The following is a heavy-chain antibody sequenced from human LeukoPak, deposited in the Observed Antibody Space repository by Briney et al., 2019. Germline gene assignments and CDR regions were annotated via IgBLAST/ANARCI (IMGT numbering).Heavy chain of an antibody. D-gene: IGHD1-26*01. CDR2: IKQDGTEK. CDR1: GFTFTTYW. CDR3: AREGWDLNALDI. Sequence: GGSLRLSCAASGFTFTTYWMSWVRQAPGKGLEWVANIKQDGTEKYYVDSVKGRFTISRDNSKNSLYLQMDSLRAEDSAIYYCAREGWDLNALDIWGQGTMVTVSP. J-gene: IGHJ3*02. V-gene: IGHV3-7*01.